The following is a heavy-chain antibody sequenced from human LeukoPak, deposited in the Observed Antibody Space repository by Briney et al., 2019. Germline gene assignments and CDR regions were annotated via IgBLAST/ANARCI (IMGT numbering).Heavy chain of an antibody. V-gene: IGHV3-23*01. Sequence: PGGSLRLSCAASGFTFSSYAMSWVPRAPGKGLGWVSAISGSGGSTYYADSVKGRFTISRDNSKNTLYLQMNSLRAEDTDLYSCASGAGLWHKIHLDYRGPGTLVTVSS. CDR3: ASGAGLWHKIHLDY. J-gene: IGHJ4*02. D-gene: IGHD5-18*01. CDR2: ISGSGGST. CDR1: GFTFSSYA.